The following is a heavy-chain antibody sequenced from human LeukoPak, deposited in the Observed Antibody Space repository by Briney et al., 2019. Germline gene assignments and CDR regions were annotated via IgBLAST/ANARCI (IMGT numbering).Heavy chain of an antibody. J-gene: IGHJ4*02. CDR1: GGTFSSYA. V-gene: IGHV1-69*05. Sequence: GASVKVSCKASGGTFSSYAISWVRQAPGQGLEWMGRIIPIFGTANYAQKFQGRVTITTDESTSTAYMELSSLRSEDTAVYYCARDAQYSSGWRTFDYWGQGTLVTVSS. D-gene: IGHD6-19*01. CDR3: ARDAQYSSGWRTFDY. CDR2: IIPIFGTA.